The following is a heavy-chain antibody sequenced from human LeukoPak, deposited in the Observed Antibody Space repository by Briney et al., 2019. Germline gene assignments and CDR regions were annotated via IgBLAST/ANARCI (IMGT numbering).Heavy chain of an antibody. CDR2: INPNSGGT. V-gene: IGHV1-2*02. Sequence: VASVKVSCKASGYTFTGYYMHWVRQAPGQGLEWMGWINPNSGGTNYAQKFQGRVTMTRDTSISTAYMELSSLRSEGTAVYFCARERDYKFDYWGQGALVTVSS. J-gene: IGHJ4*02. CDR1: GYTFTGYY. D-gene: IGHD4-11*01. CDR3: ARERDYKFDY.